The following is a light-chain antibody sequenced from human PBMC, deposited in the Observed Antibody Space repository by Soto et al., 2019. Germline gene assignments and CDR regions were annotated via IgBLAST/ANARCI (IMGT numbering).Light chain of an antibody. J-gene: IGKJ4*01. CDR1: QDISSL. CDR2: GAS. Sequence: IQLTQSPSSLSTSVGDRVTITCRASQDISSLLACYQQKPGEAPNLLIYGASTLQSGVPSRFSGTGSGTDFTRTISSLQPQDFATYYCQQRNSYPRTFGGGTK. V-gene: IGKV1-9*01. CDR3: QQRNSYPRT.